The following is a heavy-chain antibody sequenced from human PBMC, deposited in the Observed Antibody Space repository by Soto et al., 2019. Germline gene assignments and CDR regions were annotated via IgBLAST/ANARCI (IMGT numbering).Heavy chain of an antibody. V-gene: IGHV1-18*01. CDR2: ISAYDGDP. CDR1: GYTFNAYG. D-gene: IGHD1-1*01. Sequence: QVQLVQSGAEVKKPGSSLKVSCKAPGYTFNAYGISWVRQAPGQGLEWMGWISAYDGDPKFAQHVQGRVTLRTDTSTNTAHIELRSLRSDDSAVYYCARLENDYLLSWSDPWGQGAPVIVSS. CDR3: ARLENDYLLSWSDP. J-gene: IGHJ5*02.